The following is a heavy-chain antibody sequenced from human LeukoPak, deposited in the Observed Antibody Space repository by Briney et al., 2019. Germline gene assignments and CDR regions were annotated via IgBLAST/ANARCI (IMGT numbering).Heavy chain of an antibody. V-gene: IGHV4-34*01. D-gene: IGHD3-3*01. CDR1: GGSFSGYY. CDR2: INHSGST. Sequence: PSETLSLTCAVYGGSFSGYYWSWMRQPPGKGLEWIGEINHSGSTNYNPSLKSRVTISVDTSKNQFSLKLSSVTAADTAVYYCARATGKSMRPSFWSEGFDPWGQGTLVTAST. CDR3: ARATGKSMRPSFWSEGFDP. J-gene: IGHJ5*02.